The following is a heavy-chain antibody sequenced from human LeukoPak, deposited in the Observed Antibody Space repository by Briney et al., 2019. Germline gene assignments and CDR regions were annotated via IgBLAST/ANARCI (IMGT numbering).Heavy chain of an antibody. Sequence: PSETLSLTCTVSGGSISSSSYYWGWIRQPPGKGLEWIGSIYYNGSTYYNPSLKSRVTISVDTSKNQFSLKLSSVTAADTAVYYCARHGRGSGWVDYWGQGTLVTVSS. D-gene: IGHD6-19*01. J-gene: IGHJ4*02. CDR1: GGSISSSSYY. CDR2: IYYNGST. V-gene: IGHV4-39*01. CDR3: ARHGRGSGWVDY.